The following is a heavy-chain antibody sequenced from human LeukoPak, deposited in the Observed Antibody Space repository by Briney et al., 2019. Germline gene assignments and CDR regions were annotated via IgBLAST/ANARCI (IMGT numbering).Heavy chain of an antibody. CDR3: ARGGGSSWAGY. J-gene: IGHJ4*02. D-gene: IGHD6-13*01. Sequence: PSETLSLTCTVSGGSISSYYWSWIRQPPGKGLEWIGYIYYSGSTNYNPSLKSRVTISVDTSKNQFSLKLSSVTAADMAVYYCARGGGSSWAGYWGQGPLVTVSS. V-gene: IGHV4-59*01. CDR2: IYYSGST. CDR1: GGSISSYY.